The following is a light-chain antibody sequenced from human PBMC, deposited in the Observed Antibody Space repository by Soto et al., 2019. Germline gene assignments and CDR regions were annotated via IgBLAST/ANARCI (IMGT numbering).Light chain of an antibody. CDR2: AAS. J-gene: IGKJ2*01. V-gene: IGKV1-17*01. CDR3: LQHTSYPYT. Sequence: IQLTQSPSSLSASVGDRVTVTCRASQAIGNYLDWFQQKPGKAPDHLISAASTVRSGVPSRFSGSGSGTEFTLTISGLQPEDLATYYCLQHTSYPYTLGQGTKLEVK. CDR1: QAIGNY.